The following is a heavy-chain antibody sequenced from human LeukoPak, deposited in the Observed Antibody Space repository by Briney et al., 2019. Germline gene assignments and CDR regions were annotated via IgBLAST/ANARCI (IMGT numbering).Heavy chain of an antibody. V-gene: IGHV3-7*01. CDR2: IKQDGSEK. D-gene: IGHD6-6*01. Sequence: GGSLRLSCAASGITFSSFWMTWVRQAPGKGLESVANIKQDGSEKYYLDSVKGRFTISRDNAKNSLYLQMNSLSAEDTAVYYCARDLGPHSSSPNSGAFDIWGQGTMVTVSS. CDR3: ARDLGPHSSSPNSGAFDI. J-gene: IGHJ3*02. CDR1: GITFSSFW.